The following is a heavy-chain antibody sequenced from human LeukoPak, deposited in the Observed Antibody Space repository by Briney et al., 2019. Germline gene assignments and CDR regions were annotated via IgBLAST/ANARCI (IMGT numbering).Heavy chain of an antibody. V-gene: IGHV5-51*01. CDR3: ARQPIGGYYDSTGYPTDAFDI. D-gene: IGHD3-22*01. J-gene: IGHJ3*02. CDR1: GYSFPNYW. Sequence: GESLKISCKGSGYSFPNYWIGWVRPMPGKGLEWMGIIYPGDSDTRYSPSFQGQVTISADKSISTAYLQWSSLKASDTAMCYCARQPIGGYYDSTGYPTDAFDIWGQGTMVTVSS. CDR2: IYPGDSDT.